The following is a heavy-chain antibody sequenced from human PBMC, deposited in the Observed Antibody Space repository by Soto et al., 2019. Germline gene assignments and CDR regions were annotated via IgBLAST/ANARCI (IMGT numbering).Heavy chain of an antibody. Sequence: EVQLVESGGGLVQPGGSLKLSCAASGFTFSDSTMHWVRQASGKGLEWVGRIRNKANSYVTAYAASVKGRFTVSRDDSKNTAYLQMNGLKTEDTAVYYCTSSFVVVTAIAASWGQGTLVTVSS. CDR2: IRNKANSYVT. CDR1: GFTFSDST. D-gene: IGHD2-21*02. V-gene: IGHV3-73*02. CDR3: TSSFVVVTAIAAS. J-gene: IGHJ5*02.